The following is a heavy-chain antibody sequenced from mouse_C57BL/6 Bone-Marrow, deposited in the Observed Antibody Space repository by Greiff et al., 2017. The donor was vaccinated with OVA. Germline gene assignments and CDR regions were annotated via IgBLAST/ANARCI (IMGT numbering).Heavy chain of an antibody. Sequence: VQLQQSGPELVKPGASVKISCKASGYAFSSSWMNWVKQRPGKGLEWIGRIYPGDGDTNYNGKFKGKATLTADKSSSTAYMQLSSLTSEDSAVYFCASVGYYDYFDYWGQGTTLTVSS. V-gene: IGHV1-82*01. D-gene: IGHD2-3*01. J-gene: IGHJ2*01. CDR2: IYPGDGDT. CDR3: ASVGYYDYFDY. CDR1: GYAFSSSW.